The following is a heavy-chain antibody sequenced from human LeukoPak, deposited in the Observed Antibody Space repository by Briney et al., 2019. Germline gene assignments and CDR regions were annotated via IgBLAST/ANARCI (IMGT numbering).Heavy chain of an antibody. CDR1: GFTFSSYE. CDR2: ISSSGSTI. CDR3: AKDGSGTRFDY. V-gene: IGHV3-48*03. Sequence: PGGSLRLSCAASGFTFSSYEMNWVRQAPGKGLEWVSYISSSGSTIYYADSVRGRFTISRDNAKNSLYLQVNSLRAEDTAVYYCAKDGSGTRFDYWGQGTLVTVSS. D-gene: IGHD3-10*01. J-gene: IGHJ4*02.